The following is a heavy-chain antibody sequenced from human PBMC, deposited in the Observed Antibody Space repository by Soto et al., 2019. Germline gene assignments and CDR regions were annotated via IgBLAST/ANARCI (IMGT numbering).Heavy chain of an antibody. CDR2: IIPILGIA. J-gene: IGHJ4*02. D-gene: IGHD4-17*01. Sequence: SVKVSCKASGGTFSSYTISWVRQAPGQGLEWMGRIIPILGIANYAQKFQGRVTITADKSTSTAYMELSSLRSEDTAVYYCARGVGVVTTPPPPFDYWGQGTLVTVSS. CDR1: GGTFSSYT. V-gene: IGHV1-69*02. CDR3: ARGVGVVTTPPPPFDY.